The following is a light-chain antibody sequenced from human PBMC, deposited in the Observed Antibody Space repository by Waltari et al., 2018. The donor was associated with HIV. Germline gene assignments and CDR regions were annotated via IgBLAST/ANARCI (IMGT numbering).Light chain of an antibody. CDR3: QAWDSSTVV. J-gene: IGLJ2*01. CDR2: QDR. CDR1: KLGTKF. Sequence: SYELTQPPSVSVSPGQTASISCSGDKLGTKFAAWYQQKPGQSPVVVMYQDRSRPSGIPERFSGSNSGNTATLTISGTQAMDEADYYCQAWDSSTVVFGGGTKLTVL. V-gene: IGLV3-1*01.